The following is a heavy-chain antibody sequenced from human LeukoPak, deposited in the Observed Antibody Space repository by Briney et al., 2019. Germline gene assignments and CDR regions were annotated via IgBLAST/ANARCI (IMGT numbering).Heavy chain of an antibody. CDR3: AKGYYYDSSGYYYFDY. Sequence: TGGSLRLSCAASGFTFDDYAMHWVRQAPGKGLEWVSGISWNSGSIGYADSVKGRFTISRDNAKNSLYLQMNSLRAEDTALYYCAKGYYYDSSGYYYFDYWGQGTLVTVSS. CDR2: ISWNSGSI. V-gene: IGHV3-9*01. CDR1: GFTFDDYA. D-gene: IGHD3-22*01. J-gene: IGHJ4*02.